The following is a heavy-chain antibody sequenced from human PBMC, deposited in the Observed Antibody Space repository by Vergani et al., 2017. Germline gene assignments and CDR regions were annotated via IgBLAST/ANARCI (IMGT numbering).Heavy chain of an antibody. CDR2: IWYDGSNK. CDR3: ARGEVTIFGVVTH. J-gene: IGHJ4*02. V-gene: IGHV3-33*01. D-gene: IGHD3-3*01. Sequence: QVQLVESGGGVVQPGRSLRLSCAASGFTFSSYGMHWVRQAPGKGLEWVAVIWYDGSNKYYADSVKGRFTISRDNSKNTLYLQMNSLRAEDTAVYYCARGEVTIFGVVTHWGQGTLVTVSS. CDR1: GFTFSSYG.